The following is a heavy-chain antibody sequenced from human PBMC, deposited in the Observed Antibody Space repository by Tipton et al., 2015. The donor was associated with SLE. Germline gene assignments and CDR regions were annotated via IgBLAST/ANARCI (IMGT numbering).Heavy chain of an antibody. D-gene: IGHD1-1*01. V-gene: IGHV3-66*04. CDR3: ARQDFWNDPFDY. CDR2: IYRAGTT. J-gene: IGHJ4*02. CDR1: GFTVGRYY. Sequence: SLRLSCAASGFTVGRYYMSGVRQAPGKGLEWVSIIYRAGTTYYGDSAKGRFIISRDTSNDMVYLQMNSLRPDDTAVYYCARQDFWNDPFDYLGRGTLVTVSS.